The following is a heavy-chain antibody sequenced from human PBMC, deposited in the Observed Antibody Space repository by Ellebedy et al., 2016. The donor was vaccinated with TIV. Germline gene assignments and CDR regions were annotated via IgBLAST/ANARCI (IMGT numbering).Heavy chain of an antibody. D-gene: IGHD5-24*01. V-gene: IGHV3-11*03. CDR1: GFSFSGFY. CDR3: ARNLQYTKYGMDV. Sequence: GESLKISCSASGFSFSGFYMTWIRQAPGKGLEWIAYISNSGTYTKYADSVKGRFTISRDNAETSLYLEMNSLRADDTAVYYCARNLQYTKYGMDVWGQGTTVIVSS. J-gene: IGHJ6*02. CDR2: ISNSGTYT.